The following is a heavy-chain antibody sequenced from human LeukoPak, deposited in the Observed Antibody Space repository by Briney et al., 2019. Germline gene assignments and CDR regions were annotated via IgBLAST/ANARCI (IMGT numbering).Heavy chain of an antibody. CDR3: ARGRLSNYYYYYYMDV. CDR2: ISSSGSTI. CDR1: GFTFSDYY. Sequence: GGSLRLSCAASGFTFSDYYMSWIRQAPGKGPEWVSYISSSGSTIYYADSVKGRFTISRDNAKNSLYLQMNSLRAKDTAVYYCARGRLSNYYYYYYMDVWGKGTTVTVSS. J-gene: IGHJ6*03. D-gene: IGHD2-21*02. V-gene: IGHV3-11*01.